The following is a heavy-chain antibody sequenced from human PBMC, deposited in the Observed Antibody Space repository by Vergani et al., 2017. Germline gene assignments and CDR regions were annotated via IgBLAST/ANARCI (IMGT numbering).Heavy chain of an antibody. CDR2: INIGGRT. CDR3: ARGMTTETTDLDGFDI. V-gene: IGHV3-66*02. D-gene: IGHD4-17*01. J-gene: IGHJ3*02. Sequence: LVESGGGLVQPGGSLRLSCAASSLSVSSNYMTWFRQAPGKGLEWVSTINIGGRTSYADSVKGRLTLTRDDSKNTLHLQMNSLRPEDTAVYYCARGMTTETTDLDGFDIWGQGTMVSVSS. CDR1: SLSVSSNY.